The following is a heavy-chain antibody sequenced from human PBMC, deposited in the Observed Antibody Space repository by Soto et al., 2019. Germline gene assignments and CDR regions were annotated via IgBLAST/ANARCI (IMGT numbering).Heavy chain of an antibody. CDR3: AREGTGYSAFDI. D-gene: IGHD3-9*01. CDR2: INPKSGGT. Sequence: ASVKVSCKASGYTFSGYYMHWVRQAPGQGLEWMGWINPKSGGTKYVQKFQGRVTMTKDTSSNTVYMDLSRLTSDDTAVYYCAREGTGYSAFDIWGQGTMVTVSS. V-gene: IGHV1-2*02. J-gene: IGHJ3*02. CDR1: GYTFSGYY.